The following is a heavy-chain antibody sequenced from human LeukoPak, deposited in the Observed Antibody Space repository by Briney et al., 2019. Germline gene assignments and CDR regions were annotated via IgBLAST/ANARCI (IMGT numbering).Heavy chain of an antibody. J-gene: IGHJ4*02. D-gene: IGHD3-10*01. V-gene: IGHV4-38-2*02. Sequence: SETLSLTCTVSGYSISSGYYWGWIRRPPGKGLEWIGSIYHSGSTYYNPSLKSRVTISVDTSKNQFSLKLSSVTAADTAVYYCASIGVRGANVDYWGQGTLVTVSS. CDR3: ASIGVRGANVDY. CDR2: IYHSGST. CDR1: GYSISSGYY.